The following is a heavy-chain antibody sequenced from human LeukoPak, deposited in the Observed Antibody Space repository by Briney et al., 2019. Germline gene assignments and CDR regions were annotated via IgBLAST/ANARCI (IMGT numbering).Heavy chain of an antibody. CDR3: ARIPLEVVVPAANHWYFDL. J-gene: IGHJ2*01. Sequence: SVKVSCKASGGTFSSYAISWVRQAPGQGLEWMGGIIPIFGTANYTQKFQGRVTITADESTSTAYMELSSLRSEDTAVYYCARIPLEVVVPAANHWYFDLWGRGTLVTVSS. CDR2: IIPIFGTA. V-gene: IGHV1-69*01. CDR1: GGTFSSYA. D-gene: IGHD2-2*01.